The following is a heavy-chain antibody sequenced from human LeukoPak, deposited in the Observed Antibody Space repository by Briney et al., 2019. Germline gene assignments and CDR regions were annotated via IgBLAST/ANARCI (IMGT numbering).Heavy chain of an antibody. J-gene: IGHJ3*02. Sequence: PSETLSLTCAVYGGSFSGYYWSWIHQPPGKGLEWIGEINHSGSTNYNPSLKSRVTISVDTSKNQFSLKLSSVTAADTAVYYCAREPARFSYYYDSSGYNDAFDIWGQGTMVTVSS. CDR1: GGSFSGYY. CDR2: INHSGST. V-gene: IGHV4-34*01. CDR3: AREPARFSYYYDSSGYNDAFDI. D-gene: IGHD3-22*01.